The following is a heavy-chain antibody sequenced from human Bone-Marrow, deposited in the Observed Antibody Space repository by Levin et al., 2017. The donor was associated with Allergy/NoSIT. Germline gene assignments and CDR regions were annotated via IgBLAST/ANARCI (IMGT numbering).Heavy chain of an antibody. CDR3: ARVSGDIVVVVAATEYYFDY. CDR2: INPNSGGT. J-gene: IGHJ4*02. CDR1: GYTFTGYY. V-gene: IGHV1-2*02. D-gene: IGHD2-15*01. Sequence: GESLKISCKASGYTFTGYYMHWVRQAPGQGLEWMGWINPNSGGTNYAQKFQGRVTMTRDTSISTAYMELSRLRSDDTAVYYCARVSGDIVVVVAATEYYFDYWGQGTLVTVSS.